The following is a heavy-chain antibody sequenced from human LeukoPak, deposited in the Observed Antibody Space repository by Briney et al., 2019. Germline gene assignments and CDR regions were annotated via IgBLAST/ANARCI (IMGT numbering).Heavy chain of an antibody. CDR3: ARGYSYGNDYFDY. V-gene: IGHV4-39*07. Sequence: SETLSLTCTVSGGYISSSSYFWGWIRQPPGKGLEWIGSMFYSGSTYYNPSLKSRVTISVDMSKSQFSLRLRSVTAADTAVDYCARGYSYGNDYFDYWGQGTLVTVSS. CDR1: GGYISSSSYF. D-gene: IGHD5-18*01. J-gene: IGHJ4*02. CDR2: MFYSGST.